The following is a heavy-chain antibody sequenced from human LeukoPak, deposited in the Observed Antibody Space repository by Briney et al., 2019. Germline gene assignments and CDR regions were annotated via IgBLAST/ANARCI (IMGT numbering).Heavy chain of an antibody. CDR2: VRDKANGYAT. J-gene: IGHJ4*02. Sequence: GGSLKLSCAASGFTFDDSPIHWVRQASGKGLEWVGRVRDKANGYATGYAASVKGRFTISRDDSKNTAYLQMNSLIIEDTAVYYCTRQPPGTRTVDHWGQGALVTVSS. D-gene: IGHD3/OR15-3a*01. CDR1: GFTFDDSP. V-gene: IGHV3-73*01. CDR3: TRQPPGTRTVDH.